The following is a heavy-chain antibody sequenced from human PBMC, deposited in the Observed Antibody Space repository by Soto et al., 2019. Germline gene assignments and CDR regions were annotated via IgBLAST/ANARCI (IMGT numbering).Heavy chain of an antibody. CDR3: PRESNTYYYDSRGAFDI. CDR1: RGSIRSYD. J-gene: IGHJ3*02. V-gene: IGHV4-59*13. Sequence: PXGTLWRTCTVSRGSIRSYDWIWIRPPPGKGLEWIGYIYYSGSTNYNPSLKSRVTISVDTSKNQFSLKLSSVTAADTAVYYCPRESNTYYYDSRGAFDICGRGPMVTVSS. CDR2: IYYSGST. D-gene: IGHD3-22*01.